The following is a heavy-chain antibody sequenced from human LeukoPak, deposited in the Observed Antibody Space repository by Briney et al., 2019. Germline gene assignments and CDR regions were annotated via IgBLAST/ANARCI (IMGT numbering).Heavy chain of an antibody. J-gene: IGHJ6*03. CDR1: GFTFSSYA. V-gene: IGHV3-23*01. CDR2: ISGSGGST. D-gene: IGHD3-10*01. CDR3: AREGTMVRGSYHDYYYMDV. Sequence: PGGSLRLSCAASGFTFSSYAMSWVRQAPGKGLEWVSAISGSGGSTYYADSVKGRFTISRDNSKNTLYLQMNSLRAEDTAVYYCAREGTMVRGSYHDYYYMDVWGKGTTVTVSS.